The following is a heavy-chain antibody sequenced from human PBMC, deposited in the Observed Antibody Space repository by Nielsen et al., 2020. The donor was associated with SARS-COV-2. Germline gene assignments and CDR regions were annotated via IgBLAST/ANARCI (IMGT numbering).Heavy chain of an antibody. J-gene: IGHJ4*02. V-gene: IGHV3-9*01. Sequence: SLKISCAASGFTFDDYAMHWVRQAPGKGLEWVSGISWNSGSIGYADSVKGRFTISRDNAKNSLYLQMNSLRAEDTALYYCAKAQDPFGSSGRYWGQGTLVTVSS. CDR1: GFTFDDYA. D-gene: IGHD6-19*01. CDR2: ISWNSGSI. CDR3: AKAQDPFGSSGRY.